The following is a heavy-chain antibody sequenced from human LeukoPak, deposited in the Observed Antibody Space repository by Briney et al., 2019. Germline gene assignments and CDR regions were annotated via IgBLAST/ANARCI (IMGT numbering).Heavy chain of an antibody. CDR3: ARRSLRNSSWDS. CDR1: GGSMSSYY. V-gene: IGHV4-59*08. Sequence: SETLSLTCTVSGGSMSSYYWSWIRQSPRTGLEWIGYIYYSGTANYNPSLKSRVTISVDTSKSQFSLKLSSVTAADTAIYYCARRSLRNSSWDSWDQGTLVTVSS. D-gene: IGHD6-13*01. CDR2: IYYSGTA. J-gene: IGHJ4*02.